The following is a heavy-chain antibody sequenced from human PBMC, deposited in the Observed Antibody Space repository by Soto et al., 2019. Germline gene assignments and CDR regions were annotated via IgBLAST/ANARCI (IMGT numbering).Heavy chain of an antibody. D-gene: IGHD1-1*01. CDR2: IYSTGST. CDR1: GGSINSYY. CDR3: ARDKEADGTNYYYGMDV. J-gene: IGHJ6*02. Sequence: SETLSLTCTVSGGSINSYYWSWIRQPPGKGLEWIGYIYSTGSTNYNPSLKSRVTMSVDTSKNHFSLKLSSVTAADTAVYYCARDKEADGTNYYYGMDVWGQGTTVTVSS. V-gene: IGHV4-59*01.